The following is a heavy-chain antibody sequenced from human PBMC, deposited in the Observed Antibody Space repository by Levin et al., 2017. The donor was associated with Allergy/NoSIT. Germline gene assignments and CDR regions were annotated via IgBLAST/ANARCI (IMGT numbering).Heavy chain of an antibody. V-gene: IGHV4-59*01. J-gene: IGHJ4*02. CDR3: ARARERDSGWLSG. CDR1: GGSISSYW. D-gene: IGHD6-19*01. CDR2: ISYYGST. Sequence: SETLSLTCSVSGGSISSYWWSWIRQPPGKGLEWVGYISYYGSTNYNPSLKSRVTISADTSKNQFSLKLSSVTAADTAVYYCARARERDSGWLSGWGQGTLVTVSS.